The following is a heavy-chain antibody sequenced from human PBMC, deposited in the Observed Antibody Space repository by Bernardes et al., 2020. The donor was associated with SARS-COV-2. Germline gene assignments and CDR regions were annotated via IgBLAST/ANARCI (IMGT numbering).Heavy chain of an antibody. V-gene: IGHV3-21*01. CDR3: TRGGTTVYPNF. Sequence: GGSLRLSCVASGFTFSSSAMTWVRQAPGKGLEWVSSITSNSRNIFYADSVKGRFTISRDNAKNSLYLQMNSLRAEDTAVYYCTRGGTTVYPNFWGQGTLVTVSS. CDR1: GFTFSSSA. D-gene: IGHD4-17*01. J-gene: IGHJ4*02. CDR2: ITSNSRNI.